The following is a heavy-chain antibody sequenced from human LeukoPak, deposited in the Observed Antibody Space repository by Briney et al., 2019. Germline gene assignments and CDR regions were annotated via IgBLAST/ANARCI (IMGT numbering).Heavy chain of an antibody. Sequence: SVKVSCKASGGTSNSHAISWVRQAPGQGLEWMGGIIPIFGTANYAQKFQGRVTITTDESTSTAYMELSSLRSEDTAVYYCARDSDRPSGGAGGYYYYMDVWGKRDHGHRLL. CDR2: IIPIFGTA. CDR1: GGTSNSHA. J-gene: IGHJ6*03. V-gene: IGHV1-69*05. CDR3: ARDSDRPSGGAGGYYYYMDV. D-gene: IGHD1-26*01.